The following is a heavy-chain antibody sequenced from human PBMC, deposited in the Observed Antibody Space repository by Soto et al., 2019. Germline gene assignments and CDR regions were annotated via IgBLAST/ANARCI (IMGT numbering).Heavy chain of an antibody. CDR3: AREGNYHEF. Sequence: PGGSLRLSCGTSGFPFGIYTMNWVRQAPGKGLEWVSSISISGTYIDYADSVEGRFAISRDDAKNSVFLEMTSLRVDDTAVYYCAREGNYHEFWGQGTLVTVSS. CDR2: ISISGTYI. D-gene: IGHD3-10*01. V-gene: IGHV3-21*01. CDR1: GFPFGIYT. J-gene: IGHJ4*02.